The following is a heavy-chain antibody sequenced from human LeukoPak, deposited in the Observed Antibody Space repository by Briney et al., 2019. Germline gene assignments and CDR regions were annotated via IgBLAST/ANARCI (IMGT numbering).Heavy chain of an antibody. D-gene: IGHD2-2*01. CDR2: IYYSGST. CDR1: GGSISSYY. Sequence: SETLSLTCTVSGGSISSYYWSWIRQPPGKGLEWIGYIYYSGSTNYNPSLKSRVTISVDTSKNQFSLKLSSVTTADTAVYYCASSSVVPAATYYFDYWGQGTLVTVSS. CDR3: ASSSVVPAATYYFDY. J-gene: IGHJ4*02. V-gene: IGHV4-59*01.